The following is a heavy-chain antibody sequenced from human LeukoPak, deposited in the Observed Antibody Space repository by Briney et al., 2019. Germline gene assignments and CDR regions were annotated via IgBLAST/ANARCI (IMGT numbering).Heavy chain of an antibody. D-gene: IGHD3-22*01. J-gene: IGHJ4*02. CDR3: ARSGYYYDSSGYYRFFAV. CDR2: IYPGDSDT. V-gene: IGHV5-51*01. Sequence: GESLKISCKGSGYSFTSYWIGWVRQMPGKGLEWMGIIYPGDSDTRYSPSFQGQVTISADKSISTAYLQWSSLKASDTAMYYCARSGYYYDSSGYYRFFAVWGQGTLVTVSS. CDR1: GYSFTSYW.